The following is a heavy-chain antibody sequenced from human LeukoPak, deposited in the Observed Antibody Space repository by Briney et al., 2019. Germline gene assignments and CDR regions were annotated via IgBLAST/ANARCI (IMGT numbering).Heavy chain of an antibody. J-gene: IGHJ4*02. D-gene: IGHD1-26*01. CDR1: GFTFSSYA. CDR3: AKDRFAVGANFFDY. CDR2: ISGSGGST. Sequence: GGSLRLSCAASGFTFSSYAMHWVRQAPGKGLEWVSGISGSGGSTYYADSVKGRFTISRDNSKNTLYLQMNSLRAEDTAVYYCAKDRFAVGANFFDYWGQGTLVTVSS. V-gene: IGHV3-23*01.